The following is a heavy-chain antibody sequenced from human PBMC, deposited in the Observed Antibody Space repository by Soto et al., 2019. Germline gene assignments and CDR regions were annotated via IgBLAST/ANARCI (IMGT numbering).Heavy chain of an antibody. V-gene: IGHV4-34*01. CDR2: INHSGST. CDR3: AWGSRDDAFDI. CDR1: GGSFSGYY. Sequence: SETLSLTCAVYGGSFSGYYWSWIRQPPGKGLEWIGEINHSGSTNYNPSLKSRVTISVDTSKNQFSLKLSSVTAADTAVYYCAWGSRDDAFDIWGQGTMVTVPS. J-gene: IGHJ3*02.